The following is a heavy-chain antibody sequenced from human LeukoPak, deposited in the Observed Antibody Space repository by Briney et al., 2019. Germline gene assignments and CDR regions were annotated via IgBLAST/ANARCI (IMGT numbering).Heavy chain of an antibody. Sequence: SETLSLTCTVSGGSISSGGYYWSWIRQHPGKGLEWIGYIYYSGSTYYDPSLKSRVTISVDTSKNQFSLKLSSVTAADTAVYYCARYCGGDCYSMGPDYWGQGTLVTVSS. CDR1: GGSISSGGYY. CDR2: IYYSGST. J-gene: IGHJ4*02. D-gene: IGHD2-21*02. V-gene: IGHV4-31*03. CDR3: ARYCGGDCYSMGPDY.